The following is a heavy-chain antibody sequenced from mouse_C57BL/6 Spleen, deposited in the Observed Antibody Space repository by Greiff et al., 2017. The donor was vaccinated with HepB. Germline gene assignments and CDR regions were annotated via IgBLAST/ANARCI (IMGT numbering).Heavy chain of an antibody. Sequence: VQLQQPGAELVMPGASVKLSCKASGYTFTSYWMHWVKQRPGQGLEWIGEIDPSDSYTNYNQKFKGKSTLTVDKSSSTAYMQLSSLTSEDSAVYYCARKRDGYYAMDYWGQGTSVTVSS. J-gene: IGHJ4*01. D-gene: IGHD2-3*01. V-gene: IGHV1-69*01. CDR1: GYTFTSYW. CDR3: ARKRDGYYAMDY. CDR2: IDPSDSYT.